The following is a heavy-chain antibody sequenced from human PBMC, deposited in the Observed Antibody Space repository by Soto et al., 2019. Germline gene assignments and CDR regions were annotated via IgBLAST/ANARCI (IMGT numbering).Heavy chain of an antibody. Sequence: QVQLVQSGAELKKPGASVKVSCTASGYTFTSYSVHWVRLAPGQGLEWMGWLNAGNGNTYYSHTFQDRVTFTRDTSGSTAYMELSSLRSDDTAVYYCASRNYGDFDCGLDVWGQGTPVTVSS. V-gene: IGHV1-3*01. J-gene: IGHJ6*02. CDR2: LNAGNGNT. CDR3: ASRNYGDFDCGLDV. CDR1: GYTFTSYS. D-gene: IGHD4-17*01.